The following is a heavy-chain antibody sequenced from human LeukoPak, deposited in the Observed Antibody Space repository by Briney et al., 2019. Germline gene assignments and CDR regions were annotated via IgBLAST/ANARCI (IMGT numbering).Heavy chain of an antibody. CDR1: GGSISSYY. CDR2: IYDSGGT. J-gene: IGHJ4*02. D-gene: IGHD3-22*01. CDR3: ARQSISGSSLSYFDY. V-gene: IGHV4-59*01. Sequence: SETLSLTCAVSGGSISSYYWSWIRQPPGKGLEWIGNIYDSGGTNYNPSLKSRVTISVDTSKNQCSLKLSSVTAADTAVYYCARQSISGSSLSYFDYWGQGTLVNVSS.